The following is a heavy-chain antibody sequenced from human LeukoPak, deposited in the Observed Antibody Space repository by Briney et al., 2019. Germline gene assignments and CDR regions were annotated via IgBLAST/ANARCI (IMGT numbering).Heavy chain of an antibody. CDR1: GGSISSGGYY. D-gene: IGHD3-10*01. CDR2: IYYSGST. J-gene: IGHJ4*02. V-gene: IGHV4-31*03. Sequence: SETLSLTCTVSGGSISSGGYYWSRIRQHPRKGLEWIGYIYYSGSTYYNPSLKSRVTISVDTSKNQFSLKLSSVTAADTAVYYCARGKRGFGELELDYWGQGTLVTVSS. CDR3: ARGKRGFGELELDY.